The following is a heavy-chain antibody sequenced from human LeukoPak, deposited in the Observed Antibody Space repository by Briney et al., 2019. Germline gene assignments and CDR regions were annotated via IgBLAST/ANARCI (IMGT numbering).Heavy chain of an antibody. CDR2: ISSSSSYI. CDR3: AREVGYAGVDY. V-gene: IGHV3-21*01. J-gene: IGHJ4*02. D-gene: IGHD5-12*01. Sequence: PGGSLRLSCAASGFTFGSYTMKWVRQAPGKGLEWVSSISSSSSYIYYADSVKGRFTISRDNAKNSLYLQMNSLRAEDTAVYYCAREVGYAGVDYWGQGTLVTVSA. CDR1: GFTFGSYT.